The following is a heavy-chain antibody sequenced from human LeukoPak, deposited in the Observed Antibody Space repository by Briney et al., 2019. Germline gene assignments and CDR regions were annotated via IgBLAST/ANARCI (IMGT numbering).Heavy chain of an antibody. CDR2: INHSGST. V-gene: IGHV4-34*01. D-gene: IGHD2-15*01. CDR1: GGSFSGYY. CDR3: ARDPYCSGGSCYSY. Sequence: PSETLSLTCAVYGGSFSGYYWSWIRQPPGKGLEWIGEINHSGSTNYNPSLKSRVTISVDTSKNQFSLKLSSVIAADTAVYYCARDPYCSGGSCYSYWGQGTLVTVSS. J-gene: IGHJ4*02.